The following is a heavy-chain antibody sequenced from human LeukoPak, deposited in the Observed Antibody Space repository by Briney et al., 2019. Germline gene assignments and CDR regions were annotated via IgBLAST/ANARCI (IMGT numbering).Heavy chain of an antibody. CDR2: IYYSGST. CDR3: ASLLTGYLGNWFNP. V-gene: IGHV4-61*01. J-gene: IGHJ5*02. D-gene: IGHD3-9*01. CDR1: GGSASSGSYY. Sequence: SETLSLTCTVSGGSASSGSYYWSWIRQPPGKGLEWIGYIYYSGSTNYNPSLESRVTISVDTSKNQFSLKLSSVTAADTAVYYCASLLTGYLGNWFNPWGQGTLVTVSS.